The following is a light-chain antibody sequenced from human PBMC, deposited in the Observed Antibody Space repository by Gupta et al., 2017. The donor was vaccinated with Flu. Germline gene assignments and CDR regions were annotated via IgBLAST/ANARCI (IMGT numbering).Light chain of an antibody. CDR2: DVS. J-gene: IGLJ3*02. V-gene: IGLV2-11*01. Sequence: QSALTQPRSVYGSPGQSVTISCTGTSSDVGGYNYVSWYQQHPGKAPKHMIYDVSKRPPEVPDRVTGSKSGNTASLTISGLQDEDEADYDCCSCAGSYTWVFGGGTKLTVL. CDR1: SSDVGGYNY. CDR3: CSCAGSYTWV.